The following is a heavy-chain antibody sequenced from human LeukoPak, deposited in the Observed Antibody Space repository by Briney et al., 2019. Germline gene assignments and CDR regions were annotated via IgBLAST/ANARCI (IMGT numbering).Heavy chain of an antibody. CDR1: AFTFSSYW. CDR2: INRDESEK. V-gene: IGHV3-7*03. Sequence: GGSLRLSCAASAFTFSSYWMTWVRQAPGKGLEWVANINRDESEKYCVDSVKGRFTISRDNSKNTLYLQMNSLRAEDTAVYYCAKDLAADIWGQGTMVTVSS. CDR3: AKDLAADI. J-gene: IGHJ3*02.